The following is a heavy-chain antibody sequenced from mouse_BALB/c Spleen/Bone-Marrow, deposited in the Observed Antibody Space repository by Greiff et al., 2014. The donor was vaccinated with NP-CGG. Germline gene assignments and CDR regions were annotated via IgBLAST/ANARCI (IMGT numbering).Heavy chain of an antibody. CDR1: GFNIKDTY. CDR2: IDPANGNT. J-gene: IGHJ4*01. V-gene: IGHV14-3*02. Sequence: VPLQPSGAELVKPGASVKLSCTASGFNIKDTYMHWVKQRPEQGLEWIGRIDPANGNTKYDPKFQGKATITADTSSNTAYLQLSSLTSEDTAVYYCARWEYYAMDYWGQGTSVTVSS. CDR3: ARWEYYAMDY. D-gene: IGHD4-1*01.